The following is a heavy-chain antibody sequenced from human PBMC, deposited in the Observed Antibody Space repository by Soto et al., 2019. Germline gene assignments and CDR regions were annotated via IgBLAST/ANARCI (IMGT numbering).Heavy chain of an antibody. CDR2: LKSEVDGGTT. CDR1: GFAFSSAW. D-gene: IGHD3-22*01. J-gene: IGHJ4*02. Sequence: EVQLVESGGGLVKPGGSLRLSCAASGFAFSSAWMSWVRQAPGKGLEWVGRLKSEVDGGTTDYAAPGKGRFTISRDDSENTLYLQMNSLKADDTALYDCDFDNSRGDYCGLGSLVTVS. V-gene: IGHV3-15*01. CDR3: DFDNSRGDY.